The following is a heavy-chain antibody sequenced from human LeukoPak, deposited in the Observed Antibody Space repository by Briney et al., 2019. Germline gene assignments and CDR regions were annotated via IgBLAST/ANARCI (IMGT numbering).Heavy chain of an antibody. J-gene: IGHJ4*02. CDR1: GYSFTSYW. CDR2: IYPGDSDT. CDR3: ARHTYYYGSGSYYGSDY. V-gene: IGHV5-51*01. D-gene: IGHD3-10*01. Sequence: GESLKISCKGSGYSFTSYWIGWVRQMPGKGLEWMGIIYPGDSDTRYSPSFQGQVTISADKSISTAYLQWSSLKASDTAMYYCARHTYYYGSGSYYGSDYWGQGTLVTVSS.